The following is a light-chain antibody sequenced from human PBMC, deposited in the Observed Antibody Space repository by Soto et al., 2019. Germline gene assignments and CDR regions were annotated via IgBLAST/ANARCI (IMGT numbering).Light chain of an antibody. J-gene: IGKJ4*01. CDR1: QTIHQY. CDR3: QQTFSSQLT. CDR2: GAS. V-gene: IGKV1-39*01. Sequence: DIQLTQSPSSLSASVGDSVTITCRAIQTIHQYLNWYQQIPGKAPKLLIFGASTLQDGVPSRFSGSGSGSDFTLTISSLQPADFATYYCQQTFSSQLTFGGGTRLEIK.